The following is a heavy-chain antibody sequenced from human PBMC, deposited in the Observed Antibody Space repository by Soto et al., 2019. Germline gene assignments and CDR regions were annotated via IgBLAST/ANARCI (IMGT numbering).Heavy chain of an antibody. CDR1: GYPISSGYY. J-gene: IGHJ4*02. Sequence: SETLSLTCAVSGYPISSGYYWGWIRQSPGKGLEWIGSLYHSGSTYYNPSLKSRVTISVDSSKNQFSLKLSSVTAADTAVYYCARNSYYDFWSGYQRAFDFWGQGTLVTVSS. D-gene: IGHD3-3*01. CDR2: LYHSGST. CDR3: ARNSYYDFWSGYQRAFDF. V-gene: IGHV4-38-2*01.